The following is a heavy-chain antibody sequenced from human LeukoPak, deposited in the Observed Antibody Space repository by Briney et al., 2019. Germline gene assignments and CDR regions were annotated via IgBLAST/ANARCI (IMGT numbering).Heavy chain of an antibody. V-gene: IGHV4-34*01. J-gene: IGHJ4*02. Sequence: KPSETLSLTCAVYGGSFSGYYWSWIRQPPGKGLEWIGEINHSGSTNYNPSLKSRVTISVDTSKNQFSLKLSSVTAADTAVYYCARGLRYCSGGSCYNRFDYWGQGTLVTVSS. CDR3: ARGLRYCSGGSCYNRFDY. CDR2: INHSGST. D-gene: IGHD2-15*01. CDR1: GGSFSGYY.